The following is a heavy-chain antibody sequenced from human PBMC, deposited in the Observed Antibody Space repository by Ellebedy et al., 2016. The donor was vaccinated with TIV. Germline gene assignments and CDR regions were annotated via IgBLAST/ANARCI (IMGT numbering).Heavy chain of an antibody. J-gene: IGHJ4*02. Sequence: GESLKISCAASGFTFSSYGMHWVRQAPGKGLEWVAVIWYDGSKKYYADSVNGRFTISRDNSKNTLYLQMNRLRVEDTAVYYCARSDCSSTSCPSIFDYWGQGTLVTVSS. V-gene: IGHV3-33*01. CDR1: GFTFSSYG. CDR2: IWYDGSKK. CDR3: ARSDCSSTSCPSIFDY. D-gene: IGHD2-2*01.